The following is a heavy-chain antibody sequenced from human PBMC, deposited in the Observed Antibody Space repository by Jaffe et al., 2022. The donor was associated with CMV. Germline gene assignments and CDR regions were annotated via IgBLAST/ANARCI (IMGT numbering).Heavy chain of an antibody. CDR3: ARHSHHYYYYYMDV. Sequence: QLQLQESGPGLVKPSETLSLTCTVSGGSISSSSYYWGWIRQPPGKGLEWIGSIYYSGSTYYNPSLKSRVTISVDTSKNQFSLKLSSVTAADTAVYYCARHSHHYYYYYMDVWGKGTTVTVSS. CDR1: GGSISSSSYY. V-gene: IGHV4-39*01. CDR2: IYYSGST. J-gene: IGHJ6*03.